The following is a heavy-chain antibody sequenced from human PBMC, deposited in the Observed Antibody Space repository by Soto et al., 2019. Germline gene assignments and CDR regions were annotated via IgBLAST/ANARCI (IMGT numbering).Heavy chain of an antibody. CDR2: ISPGGDRI. V-gene: IGHV3-48*02. J-gene: IGHJ4*02. D-gene: IGHD3-10*01. Sequence: EVQLVESGGGLVQPGGSLSLSCVASGFMFDSYAMNWVRQAPGKGLELVSYISPGGDRIYYAESLKGRITISIDNARNSLSLQMNILSDEDTAVYDCTKSADSAGWGVDFWGQVALGTVSS. CDR1: GFMFDSYA. CDR3: TKSADSAGWGVDF.